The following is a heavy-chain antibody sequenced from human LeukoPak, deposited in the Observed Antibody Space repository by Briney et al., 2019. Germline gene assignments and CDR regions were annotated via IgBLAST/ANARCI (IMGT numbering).Heavy chain of an antibody. CDR3: ARGVDDFWSGRAEYFQH. CDR1: GGSISSYY. Sequence: KPSETLSLTCTVSGGSISSYYWSWIRQPPGKGLEWIGYIYYSGSTNYNPSLKSRVTISVDTSKNQFSLKLSSVTAADTAVYYCARGVDDFWSGRAEYFQHWGQGTLVTVSS. D-gene: IGHD3-3*01. CDR2: IYYSGST. J-gene: IGHJ1*01. V-gene: IGHV4-59*01.